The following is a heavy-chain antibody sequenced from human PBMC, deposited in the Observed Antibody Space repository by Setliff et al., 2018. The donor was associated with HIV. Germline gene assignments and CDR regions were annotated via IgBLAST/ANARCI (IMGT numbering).Heavy chain of an antibody. V-gene: IGHV4-39*01. Sequence: PSETLSLTCTVSGGSISRRDYCWGWIRQPPGKGLEWIGSVYYTWNTYYNPSLTSRVTISVDTSKNQFSLKLSSVTAADTAVYYCARHSIAVVIGVPERDDAFDIWGHGTMVTVSS. CDR1: GGSISRRDYC. CDR3: ARHSIAVVIGVPERDDAFDI. CDR2: VYYTWNT. D-gene: IGHD2-21*01. J-gene: IGHJ3*02.